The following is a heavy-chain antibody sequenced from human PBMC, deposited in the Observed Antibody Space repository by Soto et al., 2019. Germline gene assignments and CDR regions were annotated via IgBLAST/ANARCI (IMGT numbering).Heavy chain of an antibody. J-gene: IGHJ3*02. Sequence: QVQLQESGPGLVKPSQTLSLTCTVSGGSISSGDYYWSWIRQPPGKGLEWIGYIYYSGSTYYNPSLKSRVTISVDTSKNQFSLKLSYVTAADTAVYYCASNFPYYYGAGSYYNVAFDIWGQGTMVTVSS. CDR3: ASNFPYYYGAGSYYNVAFDI. CDR2: IYYSGST. CDR1: GGSISSGDYY. V-gene: IGHV4-30-4*01. D-gene: IGHD3-10*01.